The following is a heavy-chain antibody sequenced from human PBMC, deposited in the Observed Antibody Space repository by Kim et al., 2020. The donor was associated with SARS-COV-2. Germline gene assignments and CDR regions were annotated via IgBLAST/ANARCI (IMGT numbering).Heavy chain of an antibody. CDR3: ARDQATRYSGVVDY. D-gene: IGHD2-15*01. J-gene: IGHJ4*02. V-gene: IGHV4-4*02. Sequence: PSLKSRVTISVHKSKIQFSLKRSSVTAADTAVYYCARDQATRYSGVVDYWGQGTLVTVSS.